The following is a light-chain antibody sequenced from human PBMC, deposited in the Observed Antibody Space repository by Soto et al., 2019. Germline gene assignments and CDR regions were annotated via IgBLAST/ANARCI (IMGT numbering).Light chain of an antibody. J-gene: IGLJ3*02. Sequence: QSVLTQPPSLSGAPGQSVTISCTWSSSHIEAGYDVHWYQQLPGTAPKLLIYGNSNRPSGVPDRFSGSKSGTSASLAITGLQAEDEADYYCQSYDSSLSGWVFGGGTKLTVL. V-gene: IGLV1-40*01. CDR3: QSYDSSLSGWV. CDR2: GNS. CDR1: SSHIEAGYD.